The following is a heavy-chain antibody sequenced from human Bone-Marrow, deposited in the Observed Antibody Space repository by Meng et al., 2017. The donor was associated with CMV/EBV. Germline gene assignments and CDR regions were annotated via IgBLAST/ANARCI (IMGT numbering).Heavy chain of an antibody. J-gene: IGHJ6*02. Sequence: SETLSLTCTVSGGSISSYYWSWIRQPPGKGLEWIGFIYYSGGTNYNPSLKSRVTISVDTSKNQFSLKLSSVTAADTAVYYCARPGYCSGGSCPTGPYYYYGMDVWGQGTTVTVSS. CDR2: IYYSGGT. V-gene: IGHV4-59*08. D-gene: IGHD2-15*01. CDR3: ARPGYCSGGSCPTGPYYYYGMDV. CDR1: GGSISSYY.